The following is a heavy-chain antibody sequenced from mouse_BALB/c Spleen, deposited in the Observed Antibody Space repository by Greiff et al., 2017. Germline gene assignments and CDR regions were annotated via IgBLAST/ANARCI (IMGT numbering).Heavy chain of an antibody. CDR2: INPSTGYT. Sequence: QVQLQQSGAELAKPGASVKMSCKASGYTFTSYWMHWVKQRPGQGLEWIGYINPSTGYTEYNQKFKDKATLTADKSSSTAYMQLSSLTSEDSAVYYCARTDPDYGSSYLYFDVWGAGTTVTVSS. D-gene: IGHD1-1*01. CDR1: GYTFTSYW. J-gene: IGHJ1*01. CDR3: ARTDPDYGSSYLYFDV. V-gene: IGHV1-7*01.